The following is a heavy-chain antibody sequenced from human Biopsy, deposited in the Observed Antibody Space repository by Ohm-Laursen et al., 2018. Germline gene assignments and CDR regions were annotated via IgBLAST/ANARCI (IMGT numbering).Heavy chain of an antibody. CDR2: NIPILGTG. CDR1: GGTFSNYG. Sequence: GASVKVSCKAPGGTFSNYGVHWVRQAPGQGPEWLGGNIPILGTGNYAQKFQDRVTVAADTSTSTATMELRSLRSDDTAVYYCATKLTGYFHHWGQGTLVIASS. D-gene: IGHD3-9*01. J-gene: IGHJ1*01. V-gene: IGHV1-69*06. CDR3: ATKLTGYFHH.